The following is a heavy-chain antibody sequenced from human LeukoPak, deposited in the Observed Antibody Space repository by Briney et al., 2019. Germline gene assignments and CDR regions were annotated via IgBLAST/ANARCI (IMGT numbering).Heavy chain of an antibody. CDR1: GCTFSSYA. V-gene: IGHV1-69*13. J-gene: IGHJ4*02. D-gene: IGHD3-10*01. CDR3: AREIYGSGSYFDY. Sequence: GASVKVSCKASGCTFSSYAISWVRQAPGQGLECMGGIIPIFGTANYAQKFQGRVTITADESTSTAYMELSSLRSEDTAVYYCAREIYGSGSYFDYWGQGTLVTVSS. CDR2: IIPIFGTA.